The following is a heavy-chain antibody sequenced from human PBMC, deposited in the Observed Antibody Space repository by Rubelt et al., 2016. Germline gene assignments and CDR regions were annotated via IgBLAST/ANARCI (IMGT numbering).Heavy chain of an antibody. CDR1: GGSFSGYY. J-gene: IGHJ6*02. V-gene: IGHV4-34*01. Sequence: QVQLQQWGAGLLKPSETLSLTCAVYGGSFSGYYWSWIRQPPGEGLEWIGEINHSGITNYNASLKSRLTISVDTSKNQFSLHLSSVTAADTAVYYCARGITVKPRNIGMLGPGMDVWGQGTTVTVSS. D-gene: IGHD2/OR15-2a*01. CDR3: ARGITVKPRNIGMLGPGMDV. CDR2: INHSGIT.